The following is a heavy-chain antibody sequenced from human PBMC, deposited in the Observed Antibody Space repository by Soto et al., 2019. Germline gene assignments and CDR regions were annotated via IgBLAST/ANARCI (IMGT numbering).Heavy chain of an antibody. CDR3: ARGGTTGLTTGMYWFDP. CDR2: IYHSGST. J-gene: IGHJ5*02. V-gene: IGHV4-4*02. CDR1: GGSISSSNW. Sequence: QVQLQESGPGLVKPSGTLSLTCAVSGGSISSSNWWSWVRQPPGKGLEWIGEIYHSGSTNYNPSLKSRVTISVDKSKNQFVLKLGAVTAADTAVYYCARGGTTGLTTGMYWFDPWGQGTLVTVSS. D-gene: IGHD4-17*01.